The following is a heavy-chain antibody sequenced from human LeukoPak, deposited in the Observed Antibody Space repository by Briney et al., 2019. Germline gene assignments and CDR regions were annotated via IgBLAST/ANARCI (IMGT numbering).Heavy chain of an antibody. V-gene: IGHV1-2*02. Sequence: ASVTVSCKASGYTLTGYYMHWVRQAPGQGLEWMGWNNPNSGGTNYAQKFQGRVTMTRDTSISTAYMELSRLRSDDTAVYYCARDLYGRDGYNLVGYDYWGQGTLVTVSS. CDR3: ARDLYGRDGYNLVGYDY. J-gene: IGHJ4*02. CDR2: NNPNSGGT. D-gene: IGHD5-24*01. CDR1: GYTLTGYY.